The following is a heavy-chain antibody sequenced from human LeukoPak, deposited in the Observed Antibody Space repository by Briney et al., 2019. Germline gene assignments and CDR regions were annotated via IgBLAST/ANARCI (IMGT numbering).Heavy chain of an antibody. J-gene: IGHJ4*02. Sequence: GGSLRLSCAASGFTFSSYGMHWVRQAPGKGLEWVGFIRSKAYGGTTEYAASVKGRFTISRDDSKSIAYLQMNSLKTEDTAVYYCTRDPSAMINYWGQGTLVTVSS. V-gene: IGHV3-49*04. D-gene: IGHD2-2*01. CDR3: TRDPSAMINY. CDR1: GFTFSSYG. CDR2: IRSKAYGGTT.